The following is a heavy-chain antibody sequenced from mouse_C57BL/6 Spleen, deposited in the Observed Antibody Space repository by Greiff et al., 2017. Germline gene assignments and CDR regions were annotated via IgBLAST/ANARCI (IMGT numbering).Heavy chain of an antibody. CDR2: IYPGDGDT. CDR1: GYAFSSSW. CDR3: ARGYFDV. J-gene: IGHJ1*03. Sequence: QVQLKQSGPELVKPGASVKISCKASGYAFSSSWMNWVKQRPGKGLEWIGRIYPGDGDTNYNGKFKGKATLAADKSSSTAYMQRGGLTAEDSAVYFCARGYFDVWGTGTTVTVSS. V-gene: IGHV1-82*01.